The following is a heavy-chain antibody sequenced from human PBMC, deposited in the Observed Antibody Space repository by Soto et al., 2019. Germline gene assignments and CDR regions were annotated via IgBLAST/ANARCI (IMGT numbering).Heavy chain of an antibody. CDR1: GYTFTSYA. J-gene: IGHJ6*02. V-gene: IGHV1-3*01. D-gene: IGHD3-3*01. CDR3: ARDSGKDYDFWSGYPYGMDV. Sequence: ASVKVSCKASGYTFTSYAMHWVCQAPGQRLEWMGWINAGNGNTKYSQKFQGRVTITADESTRTAYMELRSLRSDDTAVYYCARDSGKDYDFWSGYPYGMDVWGQGTTVTVSS. CDR2: INAGNGNT.